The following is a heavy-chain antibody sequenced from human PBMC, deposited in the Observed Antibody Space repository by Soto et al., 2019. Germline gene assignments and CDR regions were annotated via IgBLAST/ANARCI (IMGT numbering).Heavy chain of an antibody. V-gene: IGHV1-18*01. J-gene: IGHJ4*02. D-gene: IGHD3-9*01. CDR1: GYTFTSYG. CDR2: ISAYTGNT. CDR3: ARDLHPLRSFDWTPVDY. Sequence: GASVKVSCKASGYTFTSYGISSVREAPGQGLEWMGWISAYTGNTNYAQTLQGRVTMTTDTSTSTAYMELRSLRSDDTAVYYCARDLHPLRSFDWTPVDYSGQGTLVTVPS.